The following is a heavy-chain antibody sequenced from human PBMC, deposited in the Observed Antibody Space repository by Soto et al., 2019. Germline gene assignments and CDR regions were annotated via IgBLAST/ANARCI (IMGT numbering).Heavy chain of an antibody. CDR3: ASTTGTTRWYYYYGMDV. J-gene: IGHJ6*02. V-gene: IGHV4-34*01. CDR1: GASFSGYY. D-gene: IGHD1-7*01. Sequence: QVQLQQWGAGLLKPSETLSLTSAVYGASFSGYYWSWIRQPPGKGLEWIGEINHSGSTNYNPSLKSRVTISVDTSKNQFSLKLSSVTAADTAVYYCASTTGTTRWYYYYGMDVWGQGTTVTVSS. CDR2: INHSGST.